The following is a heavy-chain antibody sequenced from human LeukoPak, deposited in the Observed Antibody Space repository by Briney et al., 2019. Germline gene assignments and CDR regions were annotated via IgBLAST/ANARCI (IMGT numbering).Heavy chain of an antibody. J-gene: IGHJ1*01. Sequence: SETLSLTCTVSGGSISSYYWSWIRQPPGKGLEWIGYIYYSGSTNYNPSLKSRVTISVDTSKNQFSLKLSSVTAADTAVYYCARIQYSSSWYFQHWGQGTLVTVSS. D-gene: IGHD6-13*01. CDR2: IYYSGST. V-gene: IGHV4-59*01. CDR3: ARIQYSSSWYFQH. CDR1: GGSISSYY.